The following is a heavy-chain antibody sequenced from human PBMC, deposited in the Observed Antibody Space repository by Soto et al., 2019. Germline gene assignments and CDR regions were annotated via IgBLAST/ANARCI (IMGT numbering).Heavy chain of an antibody. CDR2: MNQDGGEK. CDR3: ARVHCSTSNCYNLYYGRDV. J-gene: IGHJ6*02. CDR1: GFTFSTYW. Sequence: GGSLRLSCAASGFTFSTYWMTWFRQAPGKGLEWVADMNQDGGEKYYVDAVKGRFTISRDNAKTSLYLQMNSLRVEDTAVYYCARVHCSTSNCYNLYYGRDVWGQGTTVTVSS. D-gene: IGHD2-2*02. V-gene: IGHV3-7*04.